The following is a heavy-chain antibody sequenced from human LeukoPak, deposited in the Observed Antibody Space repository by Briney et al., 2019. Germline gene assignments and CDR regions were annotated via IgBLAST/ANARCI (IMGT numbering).Heavy chain of an antibody. V-gene: IGHV3-23*01. CDR2: ISGSGATT. D-gene: IGHD3-22*01. CDR3: AKGEGVSHFDY. J-gene: IGHJ4*02. Sequence: GGSLRLSCAASGFTFSSYVMSWVRQAPGKGLEWVSAISGSGATTYYADSVKGRFTISRDNSKNTLYLQMNSLRAEDTAVYYCAKGEGVSHFDYWGQGTLVTVSS. CDR1: GFTFSSYV.